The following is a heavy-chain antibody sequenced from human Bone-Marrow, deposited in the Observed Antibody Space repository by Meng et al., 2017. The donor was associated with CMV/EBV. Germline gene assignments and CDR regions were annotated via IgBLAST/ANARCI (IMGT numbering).Heavy chain of an antibody. J-gene: IGHJ6*02. D-gene: IGHD3-10*01. V-gene: IGHV1-2*02. Sequence: ASVTVSCKASGYTLTGYYMHWVRQAPGQGLEWMGWINPNSGGTNYAQKFQGRVTMTRDTSISTAYMELSRLRSDDTAVYYCARDRVTMVRGVGYYYYGMDVWGQGTTVTVSS. CDR2: INPNSGGT. CDR3: ARDRVTMVRGVGYYYYGMDV. CDR1: GYTLTGYY.